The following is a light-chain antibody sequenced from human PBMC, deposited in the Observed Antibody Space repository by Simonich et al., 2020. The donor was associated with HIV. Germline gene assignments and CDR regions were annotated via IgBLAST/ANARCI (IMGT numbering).Light chain of an antibody. V-gene: IGKV4-1*01. CDR2: WAA. CDR1: QSILYSSNNKNY. Sequence: DIVMTQSPGSLAVSLGERATINCKSSQSILYSSNNKNYLAWYQQKPGQPPKLLIYWAATRESGFPDRFRGSGSGTDFTLTISSLQAEDVAVYYCQQYYSTPPTFGQGTKVEIK. CDR3: QQYYSTPPT. J-gene: IGKJ1*01.